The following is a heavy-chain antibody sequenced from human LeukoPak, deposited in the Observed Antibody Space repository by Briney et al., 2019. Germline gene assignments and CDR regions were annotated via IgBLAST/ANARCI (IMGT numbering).Heavy chain of an antibody. J-gene: IGHJ4*02. CDR1: SASFSGYY. CDR2: INHSGRT. CDR3: ARGRLDYYDSSGYLDS. Sequence: PSETLSLTCAVNSASFSGYYWTWIRQPPGKGLEWIGEINHSGRTNYNPSLKRRVTISIDTSKNQFSLKLNSVTAADTAVYFCARGRLDYYDSSGYLDSWGQGTLVTVSS. D-gene: IGHD3-22*01. V-gene: IGHV4-34*01.